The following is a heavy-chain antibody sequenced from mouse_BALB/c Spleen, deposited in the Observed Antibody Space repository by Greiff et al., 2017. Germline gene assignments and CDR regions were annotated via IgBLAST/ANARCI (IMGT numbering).Heavy chain of an antibody. CDR2: ISSGGGST. D-gene: IGHD2-10*02. Sequence: DVHLVESGGGLVKPGGSLKLSCAASGFAFSSYDMSWVRQTPEKRLEWVAYISSGGGSTYYPDPVKGRFTISRDNAKNTLYLQMSSLKSEDTAMYYCARQSTYGFYWGQGTSVTVSS. J-gene: IGHJ4*01. V-gene: IGHV5-12-1*01. CDR1: GFAFSSYD. CDR3: ARQSTYGFY.